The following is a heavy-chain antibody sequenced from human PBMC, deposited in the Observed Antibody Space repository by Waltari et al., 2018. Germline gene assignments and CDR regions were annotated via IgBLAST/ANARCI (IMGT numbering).Heavy chain of an antibody. J-gene: IGHJ4*02. CDR2: LYHSGST. CDR1: GYSISSGYY. V-gene: IGHV4-38-2*01. CDR3: ARLSGDTLFDY. Sequence: QVQLQESGPGLVKPSETLSLTFAVSGYSISSGYYWGWIRQPPGKGLEWIGGLYHSGSTYYNPSLKSRVTISVDTSKNQFSLKLSSVTAADTAVYYCARLSGDTLFDYWGQGTLVTVSS.